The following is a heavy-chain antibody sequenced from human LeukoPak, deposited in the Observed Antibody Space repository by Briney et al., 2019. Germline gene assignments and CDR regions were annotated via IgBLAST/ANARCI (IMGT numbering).Heavy chain of an antibody. D-gene: IGHD1-14*01. CDR2: INPNSGGT. V-gene: IGHV1-2*02. Sequence: ASVKVSCKASGYTFTGYYMHWVRQAPGQGLEWMGWINPNSGGTNYAQKFQGRVTMTRDTSISTAYMELSRLRSDDTAVYYCARVPVYHGDYYMDVWGKGTTVTASS. CDR1: GYTFTGYY. CDR3: ARVPVYHGDYYMDV. J-gene: IGHJ6*03.